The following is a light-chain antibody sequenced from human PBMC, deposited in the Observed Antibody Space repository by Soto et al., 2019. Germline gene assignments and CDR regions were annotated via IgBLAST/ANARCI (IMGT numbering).Light chain of an antibody. V-gene: IGKV1-39*01. J-gene: IGKJ1*01. CDR1: QSISSY. CDR2: AAS. CDR3: QQSYSTPRT. Sequence: DFQMTKSPSTLSASVGDRVTITCRASQSISSYLNWYQQKPGKAPKLLIYAASSLQSGVPSRFSGSGSGTDFTLTISSLQPEDFATYYCQQSYSTPRTFGQGTKVDIK.